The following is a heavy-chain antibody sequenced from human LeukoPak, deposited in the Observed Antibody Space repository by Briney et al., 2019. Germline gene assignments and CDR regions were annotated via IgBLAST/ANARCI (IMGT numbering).Heavy chain of an antibody. Sequence: PGGSLRLSCAASGFTFDDYAMHWVRQAPGKGLEWVSGISWNSGSIGYADSVKGRFTISRDNAKNSLYLQMNSLRAEDTALYYCAKEIRDLYYFDYWGQGTLVTVSS. CDR1: GFTFDDYA. CDR3: AKEIRDLYYFDY. J-gene: IGHJ4*02. CDR2: ISWNSGSI. D-gene: IGHD3-10*01. V-gene: IGHV3-9*01.